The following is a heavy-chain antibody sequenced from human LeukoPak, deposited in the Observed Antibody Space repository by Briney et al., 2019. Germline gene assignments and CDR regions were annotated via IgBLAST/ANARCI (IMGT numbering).Heavy chain of an antibody. D-gene: IGHD3-9*01. CDR3: TREYFDWLFLDY. J-gene: IGHJ4*02. Sequence: GGPLRLSCAVSGFTFSRFAMSWFRQAPGKGLEGVGFIRSKAYGGTTEYAASVKGRFTISRDDSKSIAYLQMNSLKTEDTAVYYCTREYFDWLFLDYWGQGTLVTVSS. V-gene: IGHV3-49*03. CDR2: IRSKAYGGTT. CDR1: GFTFSRFA.